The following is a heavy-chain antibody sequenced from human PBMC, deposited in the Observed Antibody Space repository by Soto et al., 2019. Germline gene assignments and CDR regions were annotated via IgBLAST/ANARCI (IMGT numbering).Heavy chain of an antibody. V-gene: IGHV3-33*01. D-gene: IGHD3-16*01. CDR3: ARDGFGATAFWGYPDY. CDR1: GFTFSGYG. J-gene: IGHJ4*02. Sequence: QVQLVESGGGVVQPGRSLRLSCVASGFTFSGYGMHWVRQAPGKGLEWVAIIRYDGSNIYYADSVRGRFAISRDNSKNTLFLQMDSLGAEDTAVYYCARDGFGATAFWGYPDYWGQGALVTVSS. CDR2: IRYDGSNI.